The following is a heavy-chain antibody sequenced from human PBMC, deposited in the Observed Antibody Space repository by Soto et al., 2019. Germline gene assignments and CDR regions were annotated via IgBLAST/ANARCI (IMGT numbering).Heavy chain of an antibody. CDR1: GGSFGGCY. Sequence: PSYTLSITLAVYGGSFGGCYWSWIRQPPGKGLEWIGEINNSGSTNYNPSLKSRVTISVDTSKNQFSLKLSSVTAADTAVYCCVRGIQSGSYNXWCQGTLVTVSX. D-gene: IGHD3-10*01. J-gene: IGHJ4*02. CDR3: VRGIQSGSYNX. V-gene: IGHV4-34*01. CDR2: INNSGST.